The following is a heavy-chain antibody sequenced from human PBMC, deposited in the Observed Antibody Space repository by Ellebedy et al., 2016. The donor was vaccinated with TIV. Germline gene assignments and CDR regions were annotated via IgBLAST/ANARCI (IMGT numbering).Heavy chain of an antibody. J-gene: IGHJ5*02. Sequence: ASVKVSXXVSGYTLTELSMHWVRQAPGKGLEWMGGFDPEDGETIYAQKFQGRVTMTEDTSTDTAYMELSSLRSEDTAVYYCATKKGIVRGVIILGNWFDPWGQGTLVTVSS. D-gene: IGHD3-10*01. V-gene: IGHV1-24*01. CDR3: ATKKGIVRGVIILGNWFDP. CDR1: GYTLTELS. CDR2: FDPEDGET.